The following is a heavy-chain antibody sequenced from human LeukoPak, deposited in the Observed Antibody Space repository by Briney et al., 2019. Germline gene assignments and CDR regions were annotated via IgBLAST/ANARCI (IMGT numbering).Heavy chain of an antibody. CDR3: AKDYYDSSGLLDY. V-gene: IGHV3-23*01. CDR2: ISGSGGST. CDR1: GFTFSSYA. Sequence: GGSLRLSCAASGFTFSSYAMSWVRQAPGKGLEGVSAISGSGGSTYYADSVKGRFTISRDNSKNTLYLQMNSLRAEDTAVYYCAKDYYDSSGLLDYWGQGTLVTVSS. D-gene: IGHD3-22*01. J-gene: IGHJ4*02.